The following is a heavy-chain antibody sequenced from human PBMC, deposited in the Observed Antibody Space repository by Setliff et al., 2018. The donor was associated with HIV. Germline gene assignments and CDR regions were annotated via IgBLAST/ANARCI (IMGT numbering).Heavy chain of an antibody. CDR1: GGTFSRYT. Sequence: SVKVSCKASGGTFSRYTITWVRQAPGQGLEWMGGIIPIFGTANYAQKFQGRVTMTADESTSTAYMELSSLRSGDTAVYYCASLGGYYPYYYYYMDVWGKGTTVTVSS. CDR3: ASLGGYYPYYYYYMDV. D-gene: IGHD3-3*01. J-gene: IGHJ6*03. V-gene: IGHV1-69*13. CDR2: IIPIFGTA.